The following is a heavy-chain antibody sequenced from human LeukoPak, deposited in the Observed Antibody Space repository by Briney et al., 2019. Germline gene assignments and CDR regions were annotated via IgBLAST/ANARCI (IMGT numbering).Heavy chain of an antibody. CDR1: GYSFTTYW. CDR2: IYPGDSDT. Sequence: GGSLKTSCKGSGYSFTTYWIGWVRQMPGKGLEWMGIIYPGDSDTRYSPSFQGQVTISADKSISTAYLQWSSLKASDTAMYYCARPVFSPKYSGSYRDAFDIWGQGTKVTVSS. CDR3: ARPVFSPKYSGSYRDAFDI. V-gene: IGHV5-51*01. D-gene: IGHD1-26*01. J-gene: IGHJ3*02.